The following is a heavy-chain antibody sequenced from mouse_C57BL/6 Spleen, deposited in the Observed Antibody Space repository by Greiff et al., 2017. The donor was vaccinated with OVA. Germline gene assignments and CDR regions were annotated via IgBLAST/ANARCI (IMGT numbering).Heavy chain of an antibody. V-gene: IGHV1-80*01. J-gene: IGHJ2*01. CDR3: ARRGYDGYSDY. D-gene: IGHD2-3*01. CDR2: IYPGDGDT. CDR1: GYAFSSYW. Sequence: QVQLQQSGAELVKPGASVKISCKASGYAFSSYWMNWVKQRPGKGLEWIGQIYPGDGDTNYNGKFKGKATLTADKSSSTAYMQLSSLTSEDSAVYFCARRGYDGYSDYWGQGTTLTVSS.